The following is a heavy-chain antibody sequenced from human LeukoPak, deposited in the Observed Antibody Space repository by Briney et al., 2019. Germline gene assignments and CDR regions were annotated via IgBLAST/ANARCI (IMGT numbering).Heavy chain of an antibody. CDR1: GGSISSYY. Sequence: TETLSLTCTVSGGSISSYYWSWIRQPPGKGLEWIGYIYYSGSTNYDPSLKSRVTISVDTSKNQFSLKLSSVTAADTAVYYCARSLAVAIYWYFDLWGRGTLVTVSS. CDR3: ARSLAVAIYWYFDL. D-gene: IGHD6-19*01. CDR2: IYYSGST. V-gene: IGHV4-59*01. J-gene: IGHJ2*01.